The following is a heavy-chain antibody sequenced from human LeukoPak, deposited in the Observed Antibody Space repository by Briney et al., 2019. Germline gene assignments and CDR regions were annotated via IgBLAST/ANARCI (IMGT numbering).Heavy chain of an antibody. CDR2: IIPIFGTA. D-gene: IGHD6-6*01. Sequence: SVKVSCKASGGTFSSYAISWVRQAPGQGLEWMGGIIPIFGTANYAQKFQGRVTITTDESTSTAYMELSSLRSEDTAVYYCARRSPEGSSGYDYWGQGTLVTVSS. V-gene: IGHV1-69*05. CDR1: GGTFSSYA. CDR3: ARRSPEGSSGYDY. J-gene: IGHJ4*02.